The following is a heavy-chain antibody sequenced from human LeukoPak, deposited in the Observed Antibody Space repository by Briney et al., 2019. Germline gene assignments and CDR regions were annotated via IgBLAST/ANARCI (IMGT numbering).Heavy chain of an antibody. V-gene: IGHV4-59*01. J-gene: IGHJ2*01. Sequence: KASETLSLTCTVSGASISSYYWGWIRQPPGKGLEWIGYILNTGSANYNPSLKSRVTISIDTSKNQFSPKLTSVTAADTAVYYCARDKALRNWYFDLWGRGTLATVSS. CDR3: ARDKALRNWYFDL. CDR1: GASISSYY. CDR2: ILNTGSA.